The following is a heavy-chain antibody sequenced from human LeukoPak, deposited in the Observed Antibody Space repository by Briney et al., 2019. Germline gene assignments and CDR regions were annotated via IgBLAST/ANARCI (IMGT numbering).Heavy chain of an antibody. V-gene: IGHV3-21*01. J-gene: IGHJ4*02. CDR1: GFTFNTFN. D-gene: IGHD3-9*01. Sequence: GGSLRLSCAASGFTFNTFNMNWVRQAPGKGLEWVSSITSGGDYIYFADSVKGRFTTSRDNAKNSLSLQLNSLRVEDTAVYYCARGHYDVLAASYKWTPDYWGQGTLVTVSS. CDR2: ITSGGDYI. CDR3: ARGHYDVLAASYKWTPDY.